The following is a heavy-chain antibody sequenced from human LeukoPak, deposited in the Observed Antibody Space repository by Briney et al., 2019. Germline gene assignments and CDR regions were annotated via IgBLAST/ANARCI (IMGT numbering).Heavy chain of an antibody. CDR1: GFTDSSNY. Sequence: PGGSLRLSCAASGFTDSSNYMRWARQAPGKGLEWVSVIYSGDSTYYADSVKGRFTISRDNSKNTLYLQMNSLRAEDTAVYYCASDHVDIQLRRRFDFWGQGTLVTVSS. V-gene: IGHV3-66*01. CDR3: ASDHVDIQLRRRFDF. D-gene: IGHD2-2*03. J-gene: IGHJ4*02. CDR2: IYSGDST.